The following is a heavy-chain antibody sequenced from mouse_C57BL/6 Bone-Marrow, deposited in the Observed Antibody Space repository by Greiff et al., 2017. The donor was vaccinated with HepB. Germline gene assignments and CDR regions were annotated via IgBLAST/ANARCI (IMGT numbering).Heavy chain of an antibody. V-gene: IGHV1-81*01. CDR1: GYTFTSYG. CDR3: AKLYYGSGGTDY. J-gene: IGHJ2*01. Sequence: VMLVESGAELARPGASVKLSCKASGYTFTSYGISWVKQRTGQGLEWIGEIYPRSGNTYYNEKFKGKATLTADKSSSTAYMELRSLTSEDSAVYFCAKLYYGSGGTDYWGQGTTLTVSS. CDR2: IYPRSGNT. D-gene: IGHD1-1*01.